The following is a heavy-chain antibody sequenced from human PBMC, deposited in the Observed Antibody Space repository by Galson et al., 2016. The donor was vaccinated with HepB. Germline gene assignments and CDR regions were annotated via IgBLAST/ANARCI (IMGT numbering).Heavy chain of an antibody. J-gene: IGHJ4*02. CDR2: IWYDGSHE. CDR3: AKNSYSSAWYPDY. CDR1: GFTFSSYS. D-gene: IGHD6-19*01. Sequence: SLRLSCAASGFTFSSYSMHWVRQAPGKGLEWVAVIWYDGSHEYYADSVKGRFTISRDNSKNTVYLHMNSLSAEDTAVYYCAKNSYSSAWYPDYWGQGTLVTFSS. V-gene: IGHV3-33*06.